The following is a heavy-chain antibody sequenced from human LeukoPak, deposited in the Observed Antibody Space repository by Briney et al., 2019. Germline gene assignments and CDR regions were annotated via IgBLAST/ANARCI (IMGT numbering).Heavy chain of an antibody. Sequence: GGSLRLSCAASGFTFSTFWMTWVRQAPGKGLEWVSVIYAGGKSFYVDSVKGRFTISRDSSKNTLYLEINNLRAEDTAVYYCARGSMAVAGTPESWGQGTLVTVSS. D-gene: IGHD6-19*01. V-gene: IGHV3-53*01. CDR2: IYAGGKS. J-gene: IGHJ5*02. CDR1: GFTFSTFW. CDR3: ARGSMAVAGTPES.